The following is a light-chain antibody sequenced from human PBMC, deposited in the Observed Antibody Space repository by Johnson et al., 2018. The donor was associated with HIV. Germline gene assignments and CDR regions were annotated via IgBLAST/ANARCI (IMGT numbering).Light chain of an antibody. CDR3: GTWDSSVSAYV. Sequence: QSVLTQSPSVSAVPGQKVTISCSGSSSNIGDNYVSWYQQLPGTAPKLLIYENNKRPSGLPDRFSGSQSGTSATLGITGLPTGDEADYYCGTWDSSVSAYVFGTGTKVTVL. CDR1: SSNIGDNY. V-gene: IGLV1-51*02. J-gene: IGLJ1*01. CDR2: ENN.